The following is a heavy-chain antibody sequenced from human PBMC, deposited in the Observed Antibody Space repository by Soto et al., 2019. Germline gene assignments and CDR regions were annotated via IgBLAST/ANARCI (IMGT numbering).Heavy chain of an antibody. Sequence: QVQLVQSGAEVKKPGSSVKVSCKASGGTFSSYTISWVRQAPGQGLEWMGRIIPILGIANYAQKFQGRVTITADTSTSAAYMELRSLRSEDTAVYYCARGAAHNWFDPGGQGTLGTVSS. CDR3: ARGAAHNWFDP. J-gene: IGHJ5*02. CDR1: GGTFSSYT. V-gene: IGHV1-69*02. D-gene: IGHD6-13*01. CDR2: IIPILGIA.